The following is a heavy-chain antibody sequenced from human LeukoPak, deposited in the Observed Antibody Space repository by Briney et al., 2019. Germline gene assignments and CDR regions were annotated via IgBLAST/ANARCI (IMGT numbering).Heavy chain of an antibody. V-gene: IGHV4-61*02. CDR3: ARGRETQDAFDI. D-gene: IGHD1-26*01. CDR1: GGSISSGSYY. Sequence: PSQTLSLTCTVSGGSISSGSYYWSWIRQPAGKGLEWIGRIYTSGSTNYNPSLKSRVTISVDTSKNQFSRKLSSVPAADTAVYYCARGRETQDAFDIWGQGTMVTVSS. CDR2: IYTSGST. J-gene: IGHJ3*02.